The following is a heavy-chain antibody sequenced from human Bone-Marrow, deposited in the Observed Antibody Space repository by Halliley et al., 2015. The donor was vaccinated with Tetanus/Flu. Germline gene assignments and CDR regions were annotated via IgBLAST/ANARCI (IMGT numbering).Heavy chain of an antibody. Sequence: GLVKPSETLSLTCTVSGGSITNSGYYWGWIRQPPGKGLEWIGNIHYSGSTYYNPSLNSRVTISVDTSKNQFSLELTSMTAADTAVYYCARDDRGYYGMDVWGQGITVTVSS. CDR3: ARDDRGYYGMDV. CDR1: GGSITNSGYY. V-gene: IGHV4-39*07. CDR2: IHYSGST. D-gene: IGHD3-10*01. J-gene: IGHJ6*02.